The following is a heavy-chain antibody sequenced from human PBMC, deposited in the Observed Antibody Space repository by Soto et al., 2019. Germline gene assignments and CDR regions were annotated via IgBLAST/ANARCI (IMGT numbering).Heavy chain of an antibody. V-gene: IGHV1-69*01. CDR2: IIPIYGTA. J-gene: IGHJ6*02. D-gene: IGHD1-26*01. CDR3: AQDLRADWESYYYSAMDV. CDR1: GGTCSSFT. Sequence: QVQLVQSGAEVKKPGSSVKVSCKASGGTCSSFTISWVRQAPGQGLVWMGGIIPIYGTANYAQKFQGRVTITADASTRTAYMVLSSLRSEDTAVYYCAQDLRADWESYYYSAMDVWGQGTTVTVSS.